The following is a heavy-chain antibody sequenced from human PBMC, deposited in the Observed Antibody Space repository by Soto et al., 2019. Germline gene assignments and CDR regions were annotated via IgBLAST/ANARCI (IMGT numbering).Heavy chain of an antibody. D-gene: IGHD3-22*01. CDR2: IGIGSSTK. Sequence: PGGSLRLSCAASGFTFRNYGMNWVRQAPGKGLEWVSYIGIGSSTKYYADSVKGRFTISRDNAKNSLYLQMNSLRAEVTAVYYCARDQLYYNDISGRPLNAFDVWGQGTMVTVSS. CDR1: GFTFRNYG. CDR3: ARDQLYYNDISGRPLNAFDV. V-gene: IGHV3-48*01. J-gene: IGHJ3*01.